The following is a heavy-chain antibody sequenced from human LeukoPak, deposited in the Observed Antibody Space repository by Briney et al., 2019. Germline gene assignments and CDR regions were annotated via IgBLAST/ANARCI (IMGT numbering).Heavy chain of an antibody. Sequence: PGGSLRLSCAASGFTFSSSAMSWVRQAPGEGLEWVSVISKSGDFTYYADSVKGRFTISRDSSKNTLNLQMNSLRAEDTAVYYCAKESAAAGYFDYWGLGTLVTVSS. CDR3: AKESAAAGYFDY. J-gene: IGHJ4*01. D-gene: IGHD6-13*01. CDR2: ISKSGDFT. V-gene: IGHV3-23*01. CDR1: GFTFSSSA.